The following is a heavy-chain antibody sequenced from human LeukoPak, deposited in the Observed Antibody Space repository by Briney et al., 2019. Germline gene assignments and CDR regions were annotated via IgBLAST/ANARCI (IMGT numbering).Heavy chain of an antibody. D-gene: IGHD1-26*01. V-gene: IGHV3-9*01. J-gene: IGHJ3*02. CDR2: ISWNSGSI. Sequence: PGGSLRLSCAASGFTFDDYAMHWVRQAPGKGLEWVSGISWNSGSIGYADSVKGRFTISRDNAKNSLYLQMNSLRAEDTAVYYCAREGSGSLPGAFDIWGQGTMVTVSS. CDR1: GFTFDDYA. CDR3: AREGSGSLPGAFDI.